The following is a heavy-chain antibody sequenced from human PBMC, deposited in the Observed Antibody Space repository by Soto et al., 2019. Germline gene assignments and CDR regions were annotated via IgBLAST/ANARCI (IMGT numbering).Heavy chain of an antibody. CDR1: GYTFTGYY. Sequence: QVQLVQSGAEVKKPGASVKVSCKASGYTFTGYYMHWVRRAPGQGLEWMGWINPNSGGTNYAQKFQGGVTMTRDTSISTAYMELSRLRSDDTAVYYCARGGRGAARPAGFDYWGQGTLVTVSS. J-gene: IGHJ4*02. D-gene: IGHD6-6*01. V-gene: IGHV1-2*02. CDR2: INPNSGGT. CDR3: ARGGRGAARPAGFDY.